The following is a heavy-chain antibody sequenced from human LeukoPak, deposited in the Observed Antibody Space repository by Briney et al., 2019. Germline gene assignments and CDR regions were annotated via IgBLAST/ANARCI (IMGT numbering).Heavy chain of an antibody. CDR2: INPNSGGT. D-gene: IGHD3-10*01. Sequence: ASVKVSCKASGYTFTGYYMRWVRQAPGQGLEWMGWINPNSGGTNYAQKFQGRVTMTRDTSISTAYMELSRLRSDDTAVYYCARVLWFGELFDYWGQGTLVTVSS. J-gene: IGHJ4*02. V-gene: IGHV1-2*02. CDR1: GYTFTGYY. CDR3: ARVLWFGELFDY.